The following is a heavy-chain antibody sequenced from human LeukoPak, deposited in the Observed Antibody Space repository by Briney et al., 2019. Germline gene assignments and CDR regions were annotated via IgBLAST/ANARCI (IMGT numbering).Heavy chain of an antibody. Sequence: GGSLRLSCAASGFTFSSYSMNWARQAPGKGLEWVSSISASPYIYYADSVKDRFTISGDDSKNSLYLQMNSLRSEDTAVYYCARGGLSMQRRDLFDIWGQGTLVTVSS. CDR1: GFTFSSYS. J-gene: IGHJ3*02. V-gene: IGHV3-21*01. D-gene: IGHD2/OR15-2a*01. CDR2: ISASPYI. CDR3: ARGGLSMQRRDLFDI.